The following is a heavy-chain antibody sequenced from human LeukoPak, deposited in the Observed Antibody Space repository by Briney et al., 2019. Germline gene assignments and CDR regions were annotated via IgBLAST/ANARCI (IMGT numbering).Heavy chain of an antibody. CDR2: IDTNTGKP. J-gene: IGHJ4*02. V-gene: IGHV7-4-1*02. D-gene: IGHD5-24*01. Sequence: ASVKVSCKASGYTFTGYYMHWVRQAPGQGLEWMGWIDTNTGKPTYVQGFTGRFVFSLDTPASTAYLQINSLKSEDTAVYYCARGGTDGHLDYWGQGTLITVSS. CDR1: GYTFTGYY. CDR3: ARGGTDGHLDY.